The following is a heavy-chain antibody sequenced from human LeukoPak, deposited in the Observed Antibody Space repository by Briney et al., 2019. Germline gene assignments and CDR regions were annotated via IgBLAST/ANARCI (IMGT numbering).Heavy chain of an antibody. V-gene: IGHV4-59*01. J-gene: IGHJ6*03. CDR1: GGSISSYY. CDR2: IYYSGST. D-gene: IGHD2-15*01. Sequence: SETLSLTCTVSGGSISSYYWSWIRQPPGKGLEWIGYIYYSGSTNYNPSLKSRVTISVDTSKNQFSLKLSSVTAADTAVYYCARAFRYCSGGSCYYYYYMDVWGKGTTATISS. CDR3: ARAFRYCSGGSCYYYYYMDV.